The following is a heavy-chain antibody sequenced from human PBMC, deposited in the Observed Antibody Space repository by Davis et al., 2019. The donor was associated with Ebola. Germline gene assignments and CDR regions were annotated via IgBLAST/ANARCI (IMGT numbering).Heavy chain of an antibody. V-gene: IGHV3-23*01. D-gene: IGHD3-3*01. Sequence: PGGSLRLSCTDSVITFSSYAMTWVRQAPGKGLEGVSAISGSGGTTYYAGSVKGRFTVSRANSKKPMYLQMNSLRAEDTAVYYCARSGLSFGVVKYHYGMDVWGKGTTVTVSS. CDR2: ISGSGGTT. J-gene: IGHJ6*04. CDR3: ARSGLSFGVVKYHYGMDV. CDR1: VITFSSYA.